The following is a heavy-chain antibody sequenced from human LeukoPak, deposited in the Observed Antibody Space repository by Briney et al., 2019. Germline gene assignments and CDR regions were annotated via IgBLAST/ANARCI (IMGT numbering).Heavy chain of an antibody. CDR3: ASTDATAIPSLHFDY. V-gene: IGHV3-66*02. CDR1: EFIFSDYW. D-gene: IGHD2-2*02. CDR2: IYSGGST. J-gene: IGHJ4*02. Sequence: GGSLRLSCVASEFIFSDYWMSWVRQAPGKGLEWVSVIYSGGSTYYADSVKGRFTISRDNSKNTLYLQMNSLRAEDTAVYYCASTDATAIPSLHFDYWGQGTLVTVSS.